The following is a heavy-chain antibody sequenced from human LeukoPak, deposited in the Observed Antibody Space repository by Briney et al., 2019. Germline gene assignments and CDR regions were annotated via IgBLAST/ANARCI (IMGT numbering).Heavy chain of an antibody. D-gene: IGHD1-26*01. Sequence: GSLRLSCAASGFTFSSYAMSWVRQPPGKGLEWIGEINHSGSTNYNPSLKSRVTISVDTSKNQFSLKLSSVTAADTAVYYCARGSGSHRAFAFDIWGQGTMVTVSS. J-gene: IGHJ3*02. CDR3: ARGSGSHRAFAFDI. CDR1: GFTFSSYA. V-gene: IGHV4-34*01. CDR2: INHSGST.